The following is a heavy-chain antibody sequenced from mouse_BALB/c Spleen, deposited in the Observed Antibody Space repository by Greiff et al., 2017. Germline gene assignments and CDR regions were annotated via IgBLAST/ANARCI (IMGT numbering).Heavy chain of an antibody. V-gene: IGHV3-5*02. J-gene: IGHJ4*01. D-gene: IGHD1-1*01. CDR2: IYYSGTI. CDR1: GISITTGNYR. CDR3: AREGIYYYGSSGMDY. Sequence: EVHLVESGPGLVKPSQTVSLTCTVTGISITTGNYRWGWIRQFPGNKLEWIGYIYYSGTITYNPSLTSRTTITRDTSKNQFFLEMNSLTAEDTATYYCAREGIYYYGSSGMDYWGQGTSVTVSS.